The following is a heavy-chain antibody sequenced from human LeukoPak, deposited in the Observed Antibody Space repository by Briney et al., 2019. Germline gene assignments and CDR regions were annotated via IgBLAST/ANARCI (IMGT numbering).Heavy chain of an antibody. Sequence: GGSLRLSCAASGFALSSYGVHWVRQATGKGLEWLAFVRFDGSNQYYVDSVKGRFTITRDTSKNTLFLQMKSLRVEDTAVYSCARGSNSGYHSGGPKYWGLGTLVTVSS. CDR3: ARGSNSGYHSGGPKY. CDR1: GFALSSYG. CDR2: VRFDGSNQ. J-gene: IGHJ4*02. V-gene: IGHV3-30*02. D-gene: IGHD5-12*01.